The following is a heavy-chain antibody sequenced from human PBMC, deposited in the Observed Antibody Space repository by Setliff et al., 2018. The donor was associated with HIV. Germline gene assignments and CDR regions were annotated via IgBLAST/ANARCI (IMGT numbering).Heavy chain of an antibody. J-gene: IGHJ4*02. Sequence: SLRLSCGASGFTLRNYVMHWVRQAPGKAMEWVAVQATDETITNYAASVKGRFTISRDDSMNTLYLQMNSLRVEDTSVYYCAREGASSGHAGCFDSWGQGALVTVSS. D-gene: IGHD6-19*01. V-gene: IGHV3-30*04. CDR3: AREGASSGHAGCFDS. CDR2: QATDETIT. CDR1: GFTLRNYV.